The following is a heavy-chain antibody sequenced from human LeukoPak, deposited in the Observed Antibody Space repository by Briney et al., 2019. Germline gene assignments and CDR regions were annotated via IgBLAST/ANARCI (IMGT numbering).Heavy chain of an antibody. CDR1: GFTFDDYA. V-gene: IGHV3-9*01. CDR3: AKGRGYSYIGGFDY. Sequence: PGGSLRLSCAASGFTFDDYAMHWVRQAPGKGLEWVSGISWNSGSIGYADSVKGRFTISRDNAKNSLYLQMNSLRAEDTAVYYCAKGRGYSYIGGFDYWGQGALVTVSS. D-gene: IGHD5-18*01. CDR2: ISWNSGSI. J-gene: IGHJ4*02.